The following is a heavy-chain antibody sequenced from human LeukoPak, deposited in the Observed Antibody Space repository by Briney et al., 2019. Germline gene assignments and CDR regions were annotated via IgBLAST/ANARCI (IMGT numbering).Heavy chain of an antibody. CDR3: ARGRSWFDP. V-gene: IGHV4-59*11. D-gene: IGHD6-6*01. J-gene: IGHJ5*02. CDR1: GGSISSHY. Sequence: SETLSLTCTVSGGSISSHYWSWIRQPPGKGLEWIGYIYYSGSTNYNPSLKSRVTISVDTPKNQFSLKLSSVTAADTAVYYCARGRSWFDPWGQGTLVTVSS. CDR2: IYYSGST.